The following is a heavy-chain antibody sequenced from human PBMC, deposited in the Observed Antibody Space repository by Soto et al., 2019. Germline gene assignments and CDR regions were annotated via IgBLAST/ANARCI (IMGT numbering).Heavy chain of an antibody. V-gene: IGHV1-69*01. Sequence: QVQLVQSGAEVKKPGSSVKVSCKASGGTFSSYAISWVRQAPGQGLEWMGGIIPITGTANSAQKFQGRVTISADESTRTAYMELSSLRSEDTAVYYCARSQGSSTSLEIYYYYYYGMDVWGQGTTVTVSS. CDR3: ARSQGSSTSLEIYYYYYYGMDV. CDR1: GGTFSSYA. J-gene: IGHJ6*02. CDR2: IIPITGTA. D-gene: IGHD2-2*01.